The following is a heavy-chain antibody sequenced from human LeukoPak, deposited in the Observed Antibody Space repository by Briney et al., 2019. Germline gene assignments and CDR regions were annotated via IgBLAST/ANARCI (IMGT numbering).Heavy chain of an antibody. CDR3: ARDSQYYYGSGANWFDP. Sequence: RASVKVSCKASGYTFTSYDINWVRQATGQGLEWMGWMNPSTSNTDYAQKFQGRVTMTRDTSISTAYMELSSLRPEDTAVYYCARDSQYYYGSGANWFDPWGQGTLVTVSS. D-gene: IGHD3-10*01. CDR1: GYTFTSYD. J-gene: IGHJ5*02. CDR2: MNPSTSNT. V-gene: IGHV1-8*01.